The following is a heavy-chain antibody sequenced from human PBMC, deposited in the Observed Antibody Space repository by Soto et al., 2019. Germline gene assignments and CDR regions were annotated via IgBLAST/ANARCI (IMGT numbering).Heavy chain of an antibody. V-gene: IGHV4-4*02. CDR1: GDSISSSFW. D-gene: IGHD4-17*01. CDR2: IYHTEST. CDR3: ARYDFGTFDY. Sequence: PSETLSLTCAVSGDSISSSFWWSWVRQLPGKGLEWIGEIYHTESTVYNPSLKSRVTISVDKSKNQFSLNLDSVTAADTAVYYCARYDFGTFDYWGRGILVTVSS. J-gene: IGHJ4*02.